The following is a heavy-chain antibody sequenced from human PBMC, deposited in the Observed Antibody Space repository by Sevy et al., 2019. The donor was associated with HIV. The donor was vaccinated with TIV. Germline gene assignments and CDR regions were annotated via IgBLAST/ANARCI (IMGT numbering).Heavy chain of an antibody. Sequence: GGSLRLPCAASGFTFSSYSMNWVRQAPGKGLEWVSSISSSSSDIYYADSGKGRSAISRDNAKNSLYLKMHSLRAEDTAVYYCAGGKREDRRFDSWGQGTLVTVSS. D-gene: IGHD1-1*01. J-gene: IGHJ5*01. V-gene: IGHV3-21*01. CDR1: GFTFSSYS. CDR2: ISSSSSDI. CDR3: AGGKREDRRFDS.